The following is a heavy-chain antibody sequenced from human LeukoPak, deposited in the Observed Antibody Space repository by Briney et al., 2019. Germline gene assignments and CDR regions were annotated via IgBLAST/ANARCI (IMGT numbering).Heavy chain of an antibody. J-gene: IGHJ4*02. D-gene: IGHD2-15*01. CDR1: GYSFTSYW. V-gene: IGHV5-51*07. Sequence: GESLKISCKGSGYSFTSYWIGWVHQMAGKGLEWMGIIYPGDSDTKYSPSFQGQVTISADKSISTAYLQWSSLKASDTAMYYCASRYCSGGTCYLNWGQGTLVTVSS. CDR2: IYPGDSDT. CDR3: ASRYCSGGTCYLN.